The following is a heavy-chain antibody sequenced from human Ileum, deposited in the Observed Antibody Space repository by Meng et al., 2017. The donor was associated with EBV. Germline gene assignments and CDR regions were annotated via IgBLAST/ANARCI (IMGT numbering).Heavy chain of an antibody. CDR2: VYHRGDT. CDR1: GYSLIGDIW. D-gene: IGHD1-7*01. V-gene: IGHV4-4*02. Sequence: VQLQESGPGPVKPSGTLALTCTVSGYSLIGDIWWSWDRQLPGKGLEWIGEVYHRGDTNYNPSLKSRVDISVDKSKNQFYLSLFSVTAADTAVYYCGRDQGRELINHWGQGTLVTVSS. J-gene: IGHJ4*02. CDR3: GRDQGRELINH.